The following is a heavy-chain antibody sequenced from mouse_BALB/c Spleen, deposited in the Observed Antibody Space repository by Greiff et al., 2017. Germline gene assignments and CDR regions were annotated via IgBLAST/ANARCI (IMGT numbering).Heavy chain of an antibody. CDR2: ISYDGSN. V-gene: IGHV3-6*02. CDR3: ARDQGASYYGNWGFAY. CDR1: GYSITSGYY. J-gene: IGHJ3*01. Sequence: DVQLQESGPGLVKPSQSLSLTCSVTGYSITSGYYWNWIRQFPGNKLEWMGYISYDGSNNYNPSLKNRISITRDTSKNQFFLKLNSVTTEDTATYYCARDQGASYYGNWGFAYWGQGTLVTVSA. D-gene: IGHD2-10*01.